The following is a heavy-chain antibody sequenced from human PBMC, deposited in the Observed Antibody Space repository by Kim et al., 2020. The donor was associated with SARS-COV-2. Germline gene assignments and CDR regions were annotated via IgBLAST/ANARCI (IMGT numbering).Heavy chain of an antibody. V-gene: IGHV3-11*05. CDR2: ISSSSSYT. CDR3: ARERVPATARTYYYGMDV. Sequence: GGSLRLSCAASGFTFSDYYMSWIRQAPGKGLEWVSYISSSSSYTNYADSVKGRFTISRDNAKNSLYLQMNSLRAEDTAVYYCARERVPATARTYYYGMDVWGQGTTVTVSS. J-gene: IGHJ6*02. CDR1: GFTFSDYY. D-gene: IGHD2-2*01.